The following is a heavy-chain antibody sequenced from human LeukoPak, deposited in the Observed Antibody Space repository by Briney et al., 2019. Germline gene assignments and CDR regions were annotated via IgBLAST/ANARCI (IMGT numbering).Heavy chain of an antibody. CDR1: GFTFNNAW. CDR2: IKSKNVGGTT. J-gene: IGHJ5*02. V-gene: IGHV3-15*01. CDR3: TSHAAFNP. Sequence: PGGSLRLSCAASGFTFNNAWMNWVRQAPGKGLEWVGRIKSKNVGGTTDYAAPVKGRFTISRDDSKNTVYLQMNSLKIEDTAVYYCTSHAAFNPWGQGTLVTVSS.